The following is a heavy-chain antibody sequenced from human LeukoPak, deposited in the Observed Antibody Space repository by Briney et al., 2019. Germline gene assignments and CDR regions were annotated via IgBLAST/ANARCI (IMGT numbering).Heavy chain of an antibody. CDR3: ARDSYGDANFDS. CDR1: GFIVNTNY. J-gene: IGHJ4*02. V-gene: IGHV3-53*01. CDR2: IYADGNT. D-gene: IGHD4-17*01. Sequence: SGGSLRLSCAASGFIVNTNYMTWVRQAPGRGLEWVSFIYADGNTYYADSVKGRFTISRDISKNAVYPQMNSLRAEDTAVNYCARDSYGDANFDSWGQGTLVTVSS.